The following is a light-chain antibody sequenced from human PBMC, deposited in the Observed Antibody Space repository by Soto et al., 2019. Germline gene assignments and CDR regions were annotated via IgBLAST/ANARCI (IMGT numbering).Light chain of an antibody. J-gene: IGKJ1*01. CDR1: QSVSSSY. CDR2: GAS. V-gene: IGKV3-20*01. CDR3: QQYGSSPPRT. Sequence: EIVLTQSPGTLSLSPGERATLPCRASQSVSSSYLAWYQQKPGQAPRLLIYGASSRATGIPDRFSGSGSGADFTLSISRLEPEDFAVYYGQQYGSSPPRTFGQGTKVDIK.